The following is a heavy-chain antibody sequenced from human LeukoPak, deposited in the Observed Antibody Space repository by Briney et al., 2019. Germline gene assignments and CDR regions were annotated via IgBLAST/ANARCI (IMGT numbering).Heavy chain of an antibody. J-gene: IGHJ4*02. CDR2: IYYSGST. D-gene: IGHD4-11*01. Sequence: SETLSLTCTVSGGSISSSSYYWGWIRQPPGKGLEWIGSIYYSGSTYYNPSPKSRVTISVDTSKNQFSLKVTSVTAADTAVYYCAREWQYQFDYWGQGSLATVSS. CDR3: AREWQYQFDY. CDR1: GGSISSSSYY. V-gene: IGHV4-39*07.